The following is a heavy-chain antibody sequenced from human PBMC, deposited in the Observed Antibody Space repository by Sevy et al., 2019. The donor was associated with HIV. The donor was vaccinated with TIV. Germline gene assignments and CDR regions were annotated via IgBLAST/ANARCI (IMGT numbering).Heavy chain of an antibody. CDR1: GLSFNKAW. D-gene: IGHD3-3*01. V-gene: IGHV3-15*01. CDR3: TTKGDFWSGYQYFQY. CDR2: IKSTGDGGTT. Sequence: GGSLRLSCVASGLSFNKAWMTWVRQAPGKGLEWVGRIKSTGDGGTTDYAAPVKGRFTFSRDDSKNTLFLQMNSLKAEDTAVYYCTTKGDFWSGYQYFQYWGRGTLVTVSS. J-gene: IGHJ4*02.